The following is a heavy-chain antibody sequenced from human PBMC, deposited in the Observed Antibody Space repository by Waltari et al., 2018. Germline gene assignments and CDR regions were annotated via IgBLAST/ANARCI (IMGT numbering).Heavy chain of an antibody. CDR2: IIPSFGTA. CDR3: ARPVVVGATAPIDY. D-gene: IGHD1-26*01. V-gene: IGHV1-69*01. CDR1: GGTFSSDA. Sequence: QVQLVQSGAEVKKPGSSVKVSCKASGGTFSSDAISWVRQAPGQGLEWMGGIIPSFGTADYAQRFQDRVTITADESTSTAYMELSSLRSEDTAVYYCARPVVVGATAPIDYWGQGTLVTVSS. J-gene: IGHJ4*01.